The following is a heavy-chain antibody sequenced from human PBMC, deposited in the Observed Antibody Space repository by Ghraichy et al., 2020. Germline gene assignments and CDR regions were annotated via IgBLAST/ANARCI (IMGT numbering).Heavy chain of an antibody. CDR2: IGSGGSSS. V-gene: IGHV3-48*04. D-gene: IGHD2-15*01. CDR3: VRDGCSGRTCTFYN. J-gene: IGHJ4*02. CDR1: GFTFSSYS. Sequence: GESLNISFAASGFTFSSYSMNWVRQAPGKGLEWVSYIGSGGSSSYYADSVKGRFTISRDNAKNSVYLDMNSLRAEDTALYYCVRDGCSGRTCTFYNWGQGALVTVSS.